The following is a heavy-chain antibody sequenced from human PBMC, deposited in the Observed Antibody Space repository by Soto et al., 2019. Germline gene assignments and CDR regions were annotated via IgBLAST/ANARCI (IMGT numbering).Heavy chain of an antibody. CDR1: GGTFSSYA. J-gene: IGHJ6*04. Sequence: GASVKVSCKGSGGTFSSYAISWVRQAPGQGLEWMGGIIPIFGTANYAQKFQGRVTITADESTSTAYMELSSLRSEDTAVYYCARDWGGYCSGGSCSYYYVMDVSDKGTPAPVSS. D-gene: IGHD2-15*01. V-gene: IGHV1-69*13. CDR3: ARDWGGYCSGGSCSYYYVMDV. CDR2: IIPIFGTA.